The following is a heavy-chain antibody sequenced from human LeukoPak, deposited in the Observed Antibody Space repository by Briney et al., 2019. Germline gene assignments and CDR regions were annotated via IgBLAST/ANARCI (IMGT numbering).Heavy chain of an antibody. J-gene: IGHJ4*02. CDR2: INPNSGGT. CDR1: GYTFTGYH. Sequence: ASVKVSCKASGYTFTGYHMHWVRQAPGQGLEWMGRINPNSGGTNYAQKFQGRVTMTRDTSISTAYMELSRLRSDDTAVYYCAREKLWFGELPPDYWGQGTLVTVSS. V-gene: IGHV1-2*06. CDR3: AREKLWFGELPPDY. D-gene: IGHD3-10*01.